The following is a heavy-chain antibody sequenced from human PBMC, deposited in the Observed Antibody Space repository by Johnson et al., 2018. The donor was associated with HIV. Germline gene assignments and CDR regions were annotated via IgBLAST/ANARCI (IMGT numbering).Heavy chain of an antibody. CDR2: IVYDGSKK. CDR3: AKDIGLSGSYFFGAFDM. J-gene: IGHJ3*02. Sequence: VQLVESGGGVVQPGGSLRLSCAASGFTFSSNAMHWVRQAPGKGLEWVAFIVYDGSKKYYADSVKGRFTISRNNSKNTLYLQMNSLRAEDTALYYCAKDIGLSGSYFFGAFDMWGQGTMVTVSS. V-gene: IGHV3-30*02. CDR1: GFTFSSNA. D-gene: IGHD1-26*01.